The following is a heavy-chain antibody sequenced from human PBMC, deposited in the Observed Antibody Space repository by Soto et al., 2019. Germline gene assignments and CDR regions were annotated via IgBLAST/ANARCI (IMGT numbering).Heavy chain of an antibody. Sequence: QVQLVQSGAAVKKPGSSVEVSCKASGGTFSSYAISWVRQSPGQGLEWMGGIIPIFGTANYAQKFQGRVTITAAESTSTAYMGLSSLRSEDTAVDYCARDVVAARGWYFDLWGGGTMVTVSS. J-gene: IGHJ2*01. D-gene: IGHD2-15*01. CDR2: IIPIFGTA. CDR3: ARDVVAARGWYFDL. V-gene: IGHV1-69*01. CDR1: GGTFSSYA.